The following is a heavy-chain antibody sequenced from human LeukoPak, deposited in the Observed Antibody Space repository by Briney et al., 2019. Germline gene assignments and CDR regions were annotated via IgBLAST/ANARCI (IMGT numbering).Heavy chain of an antibody. Sequence: ASVKVSCKASGYTFTSYGISWVRQAPGQGLEWMGWINPNSGGTNYAQKFQGRVTMTRDTSISTAYMELSRLRSDDTAVYYCARGGIAARQSEHYYYYYGMDVWGQGTTVTVSS. CDR1: GYTFTSYG. J-gene: IGHJ6*02. V-gene: IGHV1-2*02. CDR2: INPNSGGT. CDR3: ARGGIAARQSEHYYYYYGMDV. D-gene: IGHD6-6*01.